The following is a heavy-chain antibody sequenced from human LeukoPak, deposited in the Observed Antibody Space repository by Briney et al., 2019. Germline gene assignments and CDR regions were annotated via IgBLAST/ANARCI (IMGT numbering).Heavy chain of an antibody. V-gene: IGHV4-4*07. CDR1: GGSISSYY. CDR2: IYTGGNT. D-gene: IGHD6-19*01. Sequence: PSETLSLTCTVSGGSISSYYWSWIRHPARKGLEWIGRIYTGGNTNNNPSLKSRVTLSVDKSKNQFSLKMSSVTAADTAVYCCARGSSSGWSRENYLDYWGQGTLVTVSS. CDR3: ARGSSSGWSRENYLDY. J-gene: IGHJ4*02.